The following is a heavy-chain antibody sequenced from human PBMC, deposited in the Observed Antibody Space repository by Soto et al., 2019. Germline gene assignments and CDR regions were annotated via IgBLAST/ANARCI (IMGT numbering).Heavy chain of an antibody. D-gene: IGHD2-2*01. CDR2: IYGNGGGT. V-gene: IGHV3-23*01. Sequence: EVHLLESGGRLVQAGGSLRLSCVPSGISFSGYTMSWVRQAPGRGLEWVASIYGNGGGTFYADSVKGRFTISRDNAKSILFLDITAQRAEDTAVYYCAKVHVPDGRWNFDYWGQGTLVTVSS. CDR3: AKVHVPDGRWNFDY. J-gene: IGHJ4*02. CDR1: GISFSGYT.